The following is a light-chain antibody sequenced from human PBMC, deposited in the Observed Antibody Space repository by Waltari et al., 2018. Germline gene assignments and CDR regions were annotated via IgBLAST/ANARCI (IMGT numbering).Light chain of an antibody. CDR3: QQRDSWPLT. J-gene: IGKJ4*01. V-gene: IGKV3-11*01. CDR1: QNIGSQ. Sequence: EMVLTQSPVILSLSPGERAALPCRASQNIGSQLAGYHQRPGQAPRLLIDDVSNRVTGIPARFSGSGSGTDFTLTISGLAPEDTAVYYCQQRDSWPLTFGGGTKVEI. CDR2: DVS.